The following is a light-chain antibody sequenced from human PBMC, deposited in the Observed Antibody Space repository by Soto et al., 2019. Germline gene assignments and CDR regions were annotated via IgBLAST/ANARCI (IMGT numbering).Light chain of an antibody. V-gene: IGLV2-11*01. CDR3: CSYAVTFYV. Sequence: QSVLTQPASVSGSPGQSITISCTGTSSDVGGSNYVSWYQQHPGKAPKLMIYDVSERPSGVPDRFSGSKSGNTASLTISGLQAEDEADYYCCSYAVTFYVFGTGTKVTAL. CDR2: DVS. J-gene: IGLJ1*01. CDR1: SSDVGGSNY.